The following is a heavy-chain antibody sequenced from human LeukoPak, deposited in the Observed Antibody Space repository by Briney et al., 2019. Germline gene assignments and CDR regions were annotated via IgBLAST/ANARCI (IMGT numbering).Heavy chain of an antibody. CDR3: ARDRYQLLRCWFDP. CDR1: GGSISSSSYY. V-gene: IGHV4-39*07. CDR2: IYYSGST. D-gene: IGHD2-2*01. J-gene: IGHJ5*02. Sequence: SETLSLTCTVSGGSISSSSYYWGWIRQPPGKGLEWIGSIYYSGSTYYNPSLKSRVTISVDTSKNQFSLKLSSVTAADTAVYYCARDRYQLLRCWFDPWGQGTLVTVSS.